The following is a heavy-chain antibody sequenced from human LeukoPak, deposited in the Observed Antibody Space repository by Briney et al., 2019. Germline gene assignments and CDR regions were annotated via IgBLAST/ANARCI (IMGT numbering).Heavy chain of an antibody. CDR3: ARRVSRCAGLHYDIPWFDP. J-gene: IGHJ5*02. V-gene: IGHV4-59*12. D-gene: IGHD3-9*01. CDR1: GGSISSYY. Sequence: SETLSLTCTVSGGSISSYYWSWIRQPPGKGLEWIGYIYYSGSTNYNPSLKSRVTISVDTSKNQFSLKLSSVTAADTAVYYCARRVSRCAGLHYDIPWFDPWGQGTLVTVSS. CDR2: IYYSGST.